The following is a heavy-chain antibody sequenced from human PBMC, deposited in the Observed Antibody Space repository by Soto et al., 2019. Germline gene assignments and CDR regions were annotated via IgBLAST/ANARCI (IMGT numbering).Heavy chain of an antibody. D-gene: IGHD2-2*01. J-gene: IGHJ6*02. Sequence: QVQLLQSGAEVKKPGSSVKVSCKASGGTFSSYAISWVRQAPGQGLEWMGGIIPISDTTNYAQKFQGRVTITADESTSTAYMELSSLRTEDTAVYYCARSQGSSTSLDIFYYYYSGMDVWGQGTTVTVSS. CDR1: GGTFSSYA. V-gene: IGHV1-69*01. CDR3: ARSQGSSTSLDIFYYYYSGMDV. CDR2: IIPISDTT.